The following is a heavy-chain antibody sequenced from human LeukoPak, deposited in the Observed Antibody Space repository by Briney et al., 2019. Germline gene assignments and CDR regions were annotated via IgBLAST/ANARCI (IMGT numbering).Heavy chain of an antibody. D-gene: IGHD1-1*01. Sequence: PGGSLRLSCAASGFTFSRYWMSWVRQAPGKGLEWVANIREDGSDKYYVNSVKGRFTISRDNAKNSLHLQMNSLRAEDTAVYYCARGQDWNHDYWGQGTLVTVSS. V-gene: IGHV3-7*01. CDR1: GFTFSRYW. CDR3: ARGQDWNHDY. J-gene: IGHJ4*02. CDR2: IREDGSDK.